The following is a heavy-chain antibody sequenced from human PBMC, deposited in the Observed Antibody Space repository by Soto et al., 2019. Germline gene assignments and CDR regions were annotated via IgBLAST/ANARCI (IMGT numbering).Heavy chain of an antibody. J-gene: IGHJ4*02. V-gene: IGHV3-23*01. CDR3: AKVHVGATTSFDY. D-gene: IGHD1-26*01. CDR2: ISGSGGST. CDR1: GFTFSSYA. Sequence: VGSLRLSCAASGFTFSSYAMSWVRQAPGKGLEWVSAISGSGGSTYYADSVKGRFTISRDNSKNTLYLQMNSLRAEDTAVYYCAKVHVGATTSFDYWGQGTLVTVSS.